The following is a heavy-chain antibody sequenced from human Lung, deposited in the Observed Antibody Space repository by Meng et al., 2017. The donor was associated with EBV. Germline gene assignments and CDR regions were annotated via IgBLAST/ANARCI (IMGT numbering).Heavy chain of an antibody. CDR3: ANRREVRPYYFDS. V-gene: IGHV4-4*02. D-gene: IGHD1-26*01. CDR1: GGSISSSNW. CDR2: SYHSGST. J-gene: IGHJ4*02. Sequence: VQLQESDPGTLFPSGTLSLPCAVSGGSISSSNWWSWVRQTPGKGLEWIGESYHSGSTNDNPSLKSRITISVDSSKNQFSLRLKSVTAADTAVYYCANRREVRPYYFDSWGQGTLVTVSS.